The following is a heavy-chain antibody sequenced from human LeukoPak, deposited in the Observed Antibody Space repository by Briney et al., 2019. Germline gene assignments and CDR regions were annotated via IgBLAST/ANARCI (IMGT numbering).Heavy chain of an antibody. J-gene: IGHJ4*02. Sequence: SETLSLTCAVYGGSFSGYYWGWIRQPPGKGLEWIGEINHSGSTNYNPSLKSRVTISVDTSKSQFSLKLSSVTAADTAVYYCASNSFDYYGSGSYSVDYWGQGTLVTVSS. CDR3: ASNSFDYYGSGSYSVDY. V-gene: IGHV4-34*01. CDR2: INHSGST. D-gene: IGHD3-10*01. CDR1: GGSFSGYY.